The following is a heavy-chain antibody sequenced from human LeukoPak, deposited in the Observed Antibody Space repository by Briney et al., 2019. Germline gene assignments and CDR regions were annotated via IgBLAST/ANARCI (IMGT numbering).Heavy chain of an antibody. D-gene: IGHD2-15*01. CDR3: ARGPRPLGYCSGGSCYRDDFDI. V-gene: IGHV1-69*13. CDR2: IIPIFHTA. CDR1: GGTFSSYA. J-gene: IGHJ3*02. Sequence: SVKVSSKASGGTFSSYAISWVRQAPGQGLEWMGGIIPIFHTANYAQKFQGRVTITADESTSSAYMELSSLRSEDTAVYYCARGPRPLGYCSGGSCYRDDFDIWGQGTMITVSS.